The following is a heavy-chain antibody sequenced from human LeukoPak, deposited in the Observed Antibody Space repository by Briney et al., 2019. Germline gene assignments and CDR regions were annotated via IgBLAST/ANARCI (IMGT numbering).Heavy chain of an antibody. D-gene: IGHD1-1*01. V-gene: IGHV1-69*06. Sequence: SVKVSCKASGGTFSSYAISWVRQAPGQGLEWMGGIIPIFGTANYAQKFQGRVTITADKSTSTASMELRSLRSDDTAVYYCARAETGTTASGGFWGQGTLVTVSS. J-gene: IGHJ4*02. CDR1: GGTFSSYA. CDR2: IIPIFGTA. CDR3: ARAETGTTASGGF.